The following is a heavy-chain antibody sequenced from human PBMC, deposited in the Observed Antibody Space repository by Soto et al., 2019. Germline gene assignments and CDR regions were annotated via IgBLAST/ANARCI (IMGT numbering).Heavy chain of an antibody. V-gene: IGHV3-11*01. CDR3: ARDRQPSSYIGLDV. Sequence: VGSLRLSCEASGFTFSAHYMSWVRQAPGKGLEWVSHISGSGDTIYYADSVKGRFTISRDNAKNSLYLQMNSLRAEDTAVYYCARDRQPSSYIGLDVWGQGTTVTVSS. CDR2: ISGSGDTI. J-gene: IGHJ6*02. CDR1: GFTFSAHY. D-gene: IGHD4-4*01.